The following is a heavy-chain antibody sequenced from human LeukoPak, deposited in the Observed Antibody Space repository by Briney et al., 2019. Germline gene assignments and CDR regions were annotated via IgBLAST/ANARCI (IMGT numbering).Heavy chain of an antibody. D-gene: IGHD2-2*02. CDR1: GFTFSSYA. Sequence: PGGSLRLSCAASGFTFSSYAMSWVRQAPGKGLEWVSAISGSGGSTYYADSVKGRFTISRDNSKNTLYMQMNSLRAEDTAVYYCAKDNFAAIPPNWFDPWGQGTLVTVSS. CDR3: AKDNFAAIPPNWFDP. V-gene: IGHV3-23*01. J-gene: IGHJ5*02. CDR2: ISGSGGST.